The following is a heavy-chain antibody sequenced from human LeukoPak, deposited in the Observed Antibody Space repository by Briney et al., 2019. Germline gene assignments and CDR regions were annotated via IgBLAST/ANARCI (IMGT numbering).Heavy chain of an antibody. CDR2: MNPNSGNT. CDR3: ARDSDSPYYDSSGYYFPRTFDY. V-gene: IGHV1-8*03. J-gene: IGHJ4*02. CDR1: GYTFTSYD. Sequence: GASVKVSCKASGYTFTSYDINWVRQATGQGLEWMGWMNPNSGNTGYAQKFQGRVTITRNTSISTAYMELSSLRSEDTAVYYCARDSDSPYYDSSGYYFPRTFDYWGQGTLVTVSS. D-gene: IGHD3-22*01.